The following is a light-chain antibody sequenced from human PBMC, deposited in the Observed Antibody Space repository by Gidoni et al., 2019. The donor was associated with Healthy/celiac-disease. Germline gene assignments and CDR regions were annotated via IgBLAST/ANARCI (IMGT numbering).Light chain of an antibody. CDR3: QSYDSSLSGSV. CDR2: GNS. CDR1: SSNIGAGYD. V-gene: IGLV1-40*01. J-gene: IGLJ3*02. Sequence: QSVLTQPPSVSGAPGQRVTISCPGSSSNIGAGYDVHWYQQLPGTAPKLLIYGNSNRPSGVPDRFSGSKSGTSASLAITGLHAEDEADYYCQSYDSSLSGSVFGGGTKLTVL.